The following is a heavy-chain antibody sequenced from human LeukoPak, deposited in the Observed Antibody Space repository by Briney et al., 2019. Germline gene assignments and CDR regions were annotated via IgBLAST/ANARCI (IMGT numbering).Heavy chain of an antibody. Sequence: GKSLRLSCAASGFTFSHYGMHWVRQAPGKGLEWVAVISSDGSNKYYARSVKGRFTISRDNSKNTLYLQMNSLRAEDTAVYYCARDGSGSYQYYFDYWGQGTLVTVSS. CDR1: GFTFSHYG. D-gene: IGHD1-26*01. J-gene: IGHJ4*02. CDR2: ISSDGSNK. CDR3: ARDGSGSYQYYFDY. V-gene: IGHV3-30*03.